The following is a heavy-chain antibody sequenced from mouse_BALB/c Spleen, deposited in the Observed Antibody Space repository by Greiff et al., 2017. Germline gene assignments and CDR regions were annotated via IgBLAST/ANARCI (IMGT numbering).Heavy chain of an antibody. J-gene: IGHJ2*01. Sequence: HVQLQQPGAELVKPGASVKLSCKASGYTFTSYWMHWVKQRPGQGLEWIGEIDPSDSYTNYNQKFKGKATLTVDKSSSTAYMQLSSLTSEDSAVYYCARWYEGDYWCQGTTLTVSS. D-gene: IGHD2-14*01. CDR1: GYTFTSYW. CDR2: IDPSDSYT. V-gene: IGHV1-69*02. CDR3: ARWYEGDY.